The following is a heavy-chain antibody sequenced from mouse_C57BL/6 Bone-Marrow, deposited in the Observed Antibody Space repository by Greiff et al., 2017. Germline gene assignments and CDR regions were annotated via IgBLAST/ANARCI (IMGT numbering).Heavy chain of an antibody. V-gene: IGHV1-5*01. CDR1: GYTFTSYW. D-gene: IGHD1-1*01. J-gene: IGHJ3*01. Sequence: DVQLQESGTVLARPGASVKMSCKTSGYTFTSYWMHWVKQRPGQGLEWIGAIYPGNSDTSYNQKFKGKAKLTAVTSASTAYMELSSLTNEDSAVYYCSSLDYYGTPAWFAYWGQGTLVTVSA. CDR2: IYPGNSDT. CDR3: SSLDYYGTPAWFAY.